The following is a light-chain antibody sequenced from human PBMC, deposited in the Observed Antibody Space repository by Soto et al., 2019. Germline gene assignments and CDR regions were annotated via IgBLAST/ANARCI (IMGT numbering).Light chain of an antibody. V-gene: IGKV1-39*01. J-gene: IGKJ4*01. CDR1: QSISRY. Sequence: DIQITQAPASLSASLLDRVTITCRTSQSISRYLNWYQQKPGRAPKLLIYGASTLESGVPSRFSGSGSGTDFTLTINNLQPQDFASYFCQESYSTPLTFGGGTKVDIK. CDR2: GAS. CDR3: QESYSTPLT.